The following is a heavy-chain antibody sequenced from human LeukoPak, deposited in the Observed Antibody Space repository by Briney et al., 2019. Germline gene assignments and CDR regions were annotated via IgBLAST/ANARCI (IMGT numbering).Heavy chain of an antibody. V-gene: IGHV4-34*01. D-gene: IGHD3-3*01. Sequence: SETLSLTCAVYGGSFSGYYWSWIRQPPGKGLEWIGEINRSGSTNYNPSLKSRVTISVDTSKNQFSLKLSSVTAADTAVYYCASHPSITIFGVVPPDWGQGTLVTVSS. CDR3: ASHPSITIFGVVPPD. CDR2: INRSGST. CDR1: GGSFSGYY. J-gene: IGHJ4*02.